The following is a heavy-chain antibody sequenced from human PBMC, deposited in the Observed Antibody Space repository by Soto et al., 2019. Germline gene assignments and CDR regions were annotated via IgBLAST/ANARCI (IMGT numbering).Heavy chain of an antibody. CDR1: GFTFSSYG. J-gene: IGHJ4*02. V-gene: IGHV3-30*18. CDR2: ISCDGSNK. D-gene: IGHD3-3*01. CDR3: AKGHYDFWSGYYLVDY. Sequence: QVQLVESGGGVVQPGRSLRLSCAASGFTFSSYGMHWVRQAPGKGLEWVAVISCDGSNKYYADSVKGRFTISRDNSKNKLYLQMNSLRAEDTAVYYCAKGHYDFWSGYYLVDYCGQGTLVTVSS.